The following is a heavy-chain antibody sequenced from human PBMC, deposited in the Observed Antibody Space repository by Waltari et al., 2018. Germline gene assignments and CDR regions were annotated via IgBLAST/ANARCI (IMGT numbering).Heavy chain of an antibody. CDR2: ISSSSSTI. CDR3: ARFRIAELLDY. Sequence: EVQLVESGGGLVQPGGSLRLSCAASGFTFSSYSMNWVRQAPGKGLEWVSYISSSSSTIYYADSVKGRFTISRDNAKNSLYLQMNSLRAEDTAVYYCARFRIAELLDYWGQGTLVTVSS. CDR1: GFTFSSYS. D-gene: IGHD6-13*01. J-gene: IGHJ4*02. V-gene: IGHV3-48*04.